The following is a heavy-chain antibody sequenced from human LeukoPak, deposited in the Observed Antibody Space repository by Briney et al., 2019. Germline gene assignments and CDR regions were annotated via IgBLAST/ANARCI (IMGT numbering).Heavy chain of an antibody. CDR3: ARDGARYGSGSYEAMGWFDP. V-gene: IGHV1-69*04. D-gene: IGHD3-10*01. CDR1: GGTFSSYA. Sequence: GSSVKVSCKASGGTFSSYAISWVRQAPGQGLEWMGRIIPILGIANYAQKFQGRVTITADKSTSTAYMELSSLRSEDTAVYYCARDGARYGSGSYEAMGWFDPWGQGTLVTVSS. CDR2: IIPILGIA. J-gene: IGHJ5*02.